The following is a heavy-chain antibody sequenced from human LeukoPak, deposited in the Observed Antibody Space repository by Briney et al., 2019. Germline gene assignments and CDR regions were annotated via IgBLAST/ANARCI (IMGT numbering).Heavy chain of an antibody. CDR1: GYTFTSYG. Sequence: GASVKVSCKASGYTFTSYGISWVRQAPGQGLEWMGWISAYNGNTNYAQKLQGRVTMTTDTSTSTAYMEPRSLRSDDTAVYYCAREGPYYDLWSGYYHYNWFDPWGQGTLVTVSS. D-gene: IGHD3-3*01. V-gene: IGHV1-18*01. CDR2: ISAYNGNT. CDR3: AREGPYYDLWSGYYHYNWFDP. J-gene: IGHJ5*02.